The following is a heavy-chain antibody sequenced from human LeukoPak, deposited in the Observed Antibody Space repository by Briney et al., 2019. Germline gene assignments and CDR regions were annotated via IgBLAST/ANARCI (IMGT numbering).Heavy chain of an antibody. Sequence: GGSLRLSCAASGFTFSSYAMHWVRQAPGKGLEWVAVISYDGSNKYYADSVKGRFTISRDNSKNTLYLQMNSLRAEDTAVYYCARNVGHYGDYVSYYYYGMDVWGQETTVTVSS. CDR2: ISYDGSNK. J-gene: IGHJ6*02. CDR3: ARNVGHYGDYVSYYYYGMDV. CDR1: GFTFSSYA. V-gene: IGHV3-30-3*01. D-gene: IGHD4-17*01.